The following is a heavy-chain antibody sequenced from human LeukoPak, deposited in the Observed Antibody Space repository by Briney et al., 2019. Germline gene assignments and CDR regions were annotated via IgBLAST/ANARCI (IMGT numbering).Heavy chain of an antibody. V-gene: IGHV4-59*01. J-gene: IGHJ5*02. CDR2: IYYSGST. CDR3: ARVPAMVRGVIRWFDP. Sequence: SETLSLTCTVSGGSISSYYWSWIRQPPGKGLEWIGYIYYSGSTNYNPSLKSRVTISVDTSKNQFSLKLSSVTAADTAVYYCARVPAMVRGVIRWFDPWGQGTLVTVSS. CDR1: GGSISSYY. D-gene: IGHD3-10*01.